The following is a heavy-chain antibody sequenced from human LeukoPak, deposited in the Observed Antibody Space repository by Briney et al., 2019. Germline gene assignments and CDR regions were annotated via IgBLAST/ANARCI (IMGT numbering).Heavy chain of an antibody. CDR2: ISSSGSTI. D-gene: IGHD6-19*01. CDR1: GFTFSSYE. V-gene: IGHV3-48*03. J-gene: IGHJ4*02. CDR3: ASLPSPSSSGY. Sequence: GRSLRLSCAASGFTFSSYEMNWVSQDPGNGLEWVSYISSSGSTIYYADSVKGRFTISRDNAKNSLYLQMNSLRAEDTAVYYCASLPSPSSSGYWGQGTLVTVSS.